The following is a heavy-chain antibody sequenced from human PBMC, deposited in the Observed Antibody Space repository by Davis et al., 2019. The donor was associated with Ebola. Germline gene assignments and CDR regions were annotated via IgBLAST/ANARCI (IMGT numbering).Heavy chain of an antibody. CDR1: GFIFSSYV. J-gene: IGHJ5*02. V-gene: IGHV3-23*01. CDR3: TRATVLNWLDP. Sequence: PGGSLRLSCAASGFIFSSYVMNWVRQAPGKGLEWVSTFGVGADTYYADSVKGRFTISRDNSKNTLYLQMNSLRAEDTAVYYCTRATVLNWLDPWGQGTLVTVSS. CDR2: FGVGADT.